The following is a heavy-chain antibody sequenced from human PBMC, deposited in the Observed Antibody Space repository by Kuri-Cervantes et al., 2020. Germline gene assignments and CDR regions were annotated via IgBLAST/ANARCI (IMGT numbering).Heavy chain of an antibody. CDR1: GFTFSDYY. J-gene: IGHJ6*01. CDR3: ARDRGYCSSTSCPLIGFNYYYGMDV. D-gene: IGHD2-2*01. Sequence: GGSLRLSCAASGFTFSDYYMRWIRQAPGKGLEWVSYISSSGSTIYYADSVKGRFTISRDNAKNSLYLQMNSLRDEDTAVYYCARDRGYCSSTSCPLIGFNYYYGMDVWGQGTTVTCYS. V-gene: IGHV3-11*04. CDR2: ISSSGSTI.